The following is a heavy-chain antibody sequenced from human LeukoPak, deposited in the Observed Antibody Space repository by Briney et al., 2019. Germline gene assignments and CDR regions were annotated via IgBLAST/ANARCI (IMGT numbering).Heavy chain of an antibody. Sequence: GASVKVSCKVSGYTLIELSMHWVRQAPGKGLEWMGNFDPEDDETIYAQRFQGRVTMTTDTSTSTAYMELRSLRSDDTAVYYCARDSRDPGETPYYYYGMDVWGQGTTVTVSS. V-gene: IGHV1-24*01. CDR1: GYTLIELS. CDR3: ARDSRDPGETPYYYYGMDV. CDR2: FDPEDDET. J-gene: IGHJ6*02. D-gene: IGHD3-10*01.